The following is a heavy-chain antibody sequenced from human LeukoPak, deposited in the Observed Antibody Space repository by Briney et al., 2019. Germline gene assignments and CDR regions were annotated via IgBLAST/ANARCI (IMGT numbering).Heavy chain of an antibody. J-gene: IGHJ5*02. D-gene: IGHD3-3*01. CDR2: IYYSGST. CDR1: GGSISSYY. V-gene: IGHV4-59*01. CDR3: ARVVTIFGVVIMDGNWFDP. Sequence: SETLSLTCTVSGGSISSYYWSWIRQPPGKGLGWIGYIYYSGSTNYNPSLKSRVTISVDTSKNQFSLKLSSVTAADTAVYYCARVVTIFGVVIMDGNWFDPWGQGTLVTVSS.